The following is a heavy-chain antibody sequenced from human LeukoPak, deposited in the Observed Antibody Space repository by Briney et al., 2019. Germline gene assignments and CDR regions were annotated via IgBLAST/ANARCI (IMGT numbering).Heavy chain of an antibody. CDR2: IKYSGIT. J-gene: IGHJ4*02. Sequence: SETLSLTCSVSGGSIGSTNYYWGWIRQPPGKGLEWIGSIKYSGITYYNPSLKSRVTISVDTSKNQFSLKLSSVTAADTAVYYCARDLWYSSGWYSGFDSWGQGTLVTVSS. D-gene: IGHD6-13*01. CDR1: GGSIGSTNYY. CDR3: ARDLWYSSGWYSGFDS. V-gene: IGHV4-39*07.